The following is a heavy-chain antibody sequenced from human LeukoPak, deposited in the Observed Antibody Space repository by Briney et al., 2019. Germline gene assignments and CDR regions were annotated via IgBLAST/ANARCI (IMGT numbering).Heavy chain of an antibody. CDR2: LYYIGNT. J-gene: IGHJ4*02. CDR3: AREGPYYFDY. V-gene: IGHV4-39*07. Sequence: SETLSLTCTVSGGSISSSSYHWGWIRQPPGRGLEWIGALYYIGNTYFNPSLKSRVTISVDTSKNQFSLKLSSVTAADTAVYYCAREGPYYFDYWGQGTLVTVSS. CDR1: GGSISSSSYH.